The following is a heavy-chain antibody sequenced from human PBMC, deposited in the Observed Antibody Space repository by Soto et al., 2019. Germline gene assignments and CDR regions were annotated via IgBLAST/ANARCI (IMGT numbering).Heavy chain of an antibody. V-gene: IGHV1-8*01. J-gene: IGHJ4*02. D-gene: IGHD1-26*01. CDR1: GYTFTRLD. CDR2: LSPNSGKS. CDR3: ARGDLVGNPDY. Sequence: ASVKVSCKASGYTFTRLDINWVRQATGQGLEWMGWLSPNSGKSGYAKKFQGRVTMSVNTSISTAYMELSGLISDDTAVYYCARGDLVGNPDYWGQGTLVTVSS.